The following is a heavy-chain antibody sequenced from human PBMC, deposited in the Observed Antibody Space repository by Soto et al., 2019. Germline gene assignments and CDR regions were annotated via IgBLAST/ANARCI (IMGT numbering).Heavy chain of an antibody. V-gene: IGHV3-48*02. CDR1: GFTFSSYS. CDR3: ARDSWVNYYDSSGPRRLVVFYWYFDL. J-gene: IGHJ2*01. CDR2: ISSSSSTI. D-gene: IGHD3-22*01. Sequence: GGSLRLSCAASGFTFSSYSMNWVRQAPGKGLEWVSYISSSSSTIYYADSVKGRFTISRDNAKNSLFLQMNSLRDEDTAVYYCARDSWVNYYDSSGPRRLVVFYWYFDLWGRGTLVTVSS.